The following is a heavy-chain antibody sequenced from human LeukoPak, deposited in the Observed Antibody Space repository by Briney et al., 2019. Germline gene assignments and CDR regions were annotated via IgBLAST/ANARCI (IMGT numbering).Heavy chain of an antibody. J-gene: IGHJ4*02. CDR1: GFTVSSNY. Sequence: GGSLRLSCAASGFTVSSNYMSWVRQAPGRGLEWVAVIYSGGSTYYEDSVKSRFTISRDNSKNTLYLQMNSLRAEDTAVYYCAREAPGYSSGWYSTWGYYFDYWGQGTLVTVSS. D-gene: IGHD6-19*01. CDR2: IYSGGST. V-gene: IGHV3-53*01. CDR3: AREAPGYSSGWYSTWGYYFDY.